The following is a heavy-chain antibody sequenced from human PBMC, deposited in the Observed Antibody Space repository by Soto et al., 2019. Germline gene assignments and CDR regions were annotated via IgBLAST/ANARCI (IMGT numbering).Heavy chain of an antibody. V-gene: IGHV4-59*01. CDR1: GGSISSYY. Sequence: QVQLQESGPGLVKPSETLSLTCTVSGGSISSYYWSWIRQPPGKGLEWIGYIYYSGSTNYNPSLMSRVTISVDTSKNQFSLKLRSVTAADTALYYCARHGGGSAWYGNWFDPWGQGTLVTVSS. CDR3: ARHGGGSAWYGNWFDP. CDR2: IYYSGST. D-gene: IGHD6-19*01. J-gene: IGHJ5*02.